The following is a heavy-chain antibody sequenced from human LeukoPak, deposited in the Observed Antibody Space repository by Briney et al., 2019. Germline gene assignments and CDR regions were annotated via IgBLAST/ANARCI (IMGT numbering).Heavy chain of an antibody. J-gene: IGHJ5*02. D-gene: IGHD6-19*01. CDR2: IYPGDSDT. CDR3: ARQRDRYSSGWWSS. CDR1: GYSFTSYW. Sequence: GESLKISCKGSGYSFTSYWIGWVRQMPGKGLEWMGIIYPGDSDTKYNAPFQGQVTISADKSISTAYLQWSSLKASDTAMYYCARQRDRYSSGWWSSWGQGTLVTVSS. V-gene: IGHV5-51*01.